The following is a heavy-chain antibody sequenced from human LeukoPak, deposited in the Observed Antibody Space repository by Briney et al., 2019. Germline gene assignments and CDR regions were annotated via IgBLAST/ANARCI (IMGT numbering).Heavy chain of an antibody. V-gene: IGHV4-34*01. D-gene: IGHD1-26*01. Sequence: PSETLSLTCAVYGGSFSGYYWSWIRQPPGKGLEWIGEINHSGSTNYNPSIKSRVTISVDTSKNQFSLKLSSVTAADTAVYYCARGDAYSGSFDYWGQGTLVTVSS. CDR1: GGSFSGYY. CDR3: ARGDAYSGSFDY. J-gene: IGHJ4*02. CDR2: INHSGST.